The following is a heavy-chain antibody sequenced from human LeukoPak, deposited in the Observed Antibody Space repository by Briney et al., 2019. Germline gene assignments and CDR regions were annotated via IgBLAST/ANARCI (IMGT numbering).Heavy chain of an antibody. CDR1: GGSISSYY. CDR2: MYYTGST. J-gene: IGHJ4*02. CDR3: AREIGYNYGSYFDY. Sequence: PSETLSLTCTISGGSISGGSISSYYWSWIRQPPGKALEWIGYMYYTGSTNYNPSLKSRVTISVDMSKNQFSLKLTSVTAADTAVYYCAREIGYNYGSYFDYWGQGTLVTVSS. V-gene: IGHV4-59*01. D-gene: IGHD1-1*01.